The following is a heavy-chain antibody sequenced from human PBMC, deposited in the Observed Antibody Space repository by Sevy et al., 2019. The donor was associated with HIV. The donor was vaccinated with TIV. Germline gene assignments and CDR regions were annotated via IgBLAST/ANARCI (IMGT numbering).Heavy chain of an antibody. CDR1: GGTFSSYA. V-gene: IGHV1-69*13. CDR3: ARGVPPVTGVIGYYGMDV. D-gene: IGHD4-17*01. CDR2: IIPIFGTA. Sequence: SVKVSCKASGGTFSSYAISWVRQAPGQGLEWMGGIIPIFGTANYAQKFQGRVTITADESTSTAYMELSSLRSEDTAVYYCARGVPPVTGVIGYYGMDVWGQGTTVTVSS. J-gene: IGHJ6*02.